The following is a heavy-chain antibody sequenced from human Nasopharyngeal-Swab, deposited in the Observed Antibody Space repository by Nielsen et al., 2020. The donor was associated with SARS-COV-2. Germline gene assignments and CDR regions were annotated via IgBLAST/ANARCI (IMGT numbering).Heavy chain of an antibody. CDR3: ARGQVGAAAAL. CDR2: INHSGGT. V-gene: IGHV4-34*01. CDR1: GWSFSGYY. D-gene: IGHD6-13*01. J-gene: IGHJ4*02. Sequence: SETLSLTCAVDGWSFSGYYWSWIRQPPGKGLEWIGEINHSGGTRYNPSLKSRVIISVDTSKNQLSLKLTSLTAADTAMYYCARGQVGAAAALWGQGTLVTVSS.